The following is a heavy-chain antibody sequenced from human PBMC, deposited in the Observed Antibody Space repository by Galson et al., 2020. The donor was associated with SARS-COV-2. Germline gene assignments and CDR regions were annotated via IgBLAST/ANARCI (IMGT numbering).Heavy chain of an antibody. V-gene: IGHV3-64D*08. Sequence: TGGSLRLSCSASGFTFSSDSMHWVRQAPGKRVQYVSAITSDGTSTYYAESVKGRFTISRDNSKNTLYLQMSSLREEDTAVYYCVVSGGGGWYNHWGQGTLVTV. CDR2: ITSDGTST. CDR3: VVSGGGGWYNH. D-gene: IGHD6-19*01. J-gene: IGHJ4*02. CDR1: GFTFSSDS.